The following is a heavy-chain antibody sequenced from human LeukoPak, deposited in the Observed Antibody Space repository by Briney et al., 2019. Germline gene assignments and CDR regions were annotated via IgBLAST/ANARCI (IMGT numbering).Heavy chain of an antibody. Sequence: PGRSLRLSCAAAGFPFDDYAMNWARQAPGKGLEGVSGISWDSGSIGYAVSVKGRLTVSRDNPRNSLYLQMNSLRAEDMALYYCAKGSTRYNYGRDVFDIWGQGTMVTVSS. CDR3: AKGSTRYNYGRDVFDI. CDR1: GFPFDDYA. V-gene: IGHV3-9*03. D-gene: IGHD5-18*01. CDR2: ISWDSGSI. J-gene: IGHJ3*02.